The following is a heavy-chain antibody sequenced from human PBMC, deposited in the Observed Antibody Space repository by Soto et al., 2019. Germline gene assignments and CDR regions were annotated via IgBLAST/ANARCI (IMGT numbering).Heavy chain of an antibody. CDR3: TRSIAAGVNWFDP. D-gene: IGHD2-15*01. J-gene: IGHJ5*02. CDR1: GFTFSSYW. CDR2: INSDGSST. Sequence: EVQLVESGGGLVQPGGSLRLSCAASGFTFSSYWMHWVRQAPGKGLVWVSRINSDGSSTSYADSVKGRFTISRDNAKNTLYLQMNSLRAEDTAVYYCTRSIAAGVNWFDPWGQGTLVTVSS. V-gene: IGHV3-74*01.